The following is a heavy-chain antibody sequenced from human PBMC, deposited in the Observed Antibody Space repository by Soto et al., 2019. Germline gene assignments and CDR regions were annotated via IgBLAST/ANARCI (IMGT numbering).Heavy chain of an antibody. Sequence: EVQLVESGGGLVQPGGSLRLSCAASGLIFSDYHMDWVRQAQGKGLEWVGRIRRKANSYTTAYAASGKGRFTISRDESKPSLYLQMNNLKSEDTAVYYCSMLGGGSGARSGMDGWGQGPTVTVS. V-gene: IGHV3-72*01. D-gene: IGHD6-19*01. CDR3: SMLGGGSGARSGMDG. CDR1: GLIFSDYH. CDR2: IRRKANSYTT. J-gene: IGHJ6*02.